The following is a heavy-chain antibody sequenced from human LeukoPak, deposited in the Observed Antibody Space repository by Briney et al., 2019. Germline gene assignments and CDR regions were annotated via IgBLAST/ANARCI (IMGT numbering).Heavy chain of an antibody. Sequence: SETLSLTCAVYGGSFSGYYWSWIRPPPGKGLEWIGEINHSGSTNYNPSLKRRVTISVDTSKHQFSLKLSAVTAADTAVYYCVPRGATYMYRSDFWGQGTLVTVSS. CDR1: GGSFSGYY. D-gene: IGHD1-26*01. V-gene: IGHV4-34*01. CDR2: INHSGST. J-gene: IGHJ4*02. CDR3: VPRGATYMYRSDF.